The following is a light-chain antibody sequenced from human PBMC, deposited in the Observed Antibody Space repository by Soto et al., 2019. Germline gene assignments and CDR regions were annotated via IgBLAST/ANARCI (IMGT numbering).Light chain of an antibody. CDR3: QQYGSSPPT. Sequence: EIVLTQSPGTLSLSPGERATLSCRASQSVSSSYLAWYQQKPGHASMVLIYGASSRATGIPDRFSGSGSGTDFTLTISRLEPEDFAEYYCQQYGSSPPTFGQGTKLDIK. CDR1: QSVSSSY. J-gene: IGKJ1*01. V-gene: IGKV3-20*01. CDR2: GAS.